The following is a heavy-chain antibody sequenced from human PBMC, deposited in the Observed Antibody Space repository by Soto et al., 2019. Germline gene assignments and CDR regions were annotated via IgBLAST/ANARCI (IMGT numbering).Heavy chain of an antibody. CDR1: GYTFTGYY. CDR2: INPNSGGT. J-gene: IGHJ3*02. Sequence: VSVKVSCKASGYTFTGYYMHWVRQAPGQGLEWMGWINPNSGGTNYAQKFQGWVTMTRDTSISTAYMELSRLRVEDTAVYYCAREPRYCRGGSCSITGDAYDIWGQGTMVTVSS. D-gene: IGHD2-15*01. CDR3: AREPRYCRGGSCSITGDAYDI. V-gene: IGHV1-2*04.